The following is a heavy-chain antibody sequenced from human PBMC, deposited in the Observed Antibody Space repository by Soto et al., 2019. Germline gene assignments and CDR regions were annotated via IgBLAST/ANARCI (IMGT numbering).Heavy chain of an antibody. D-gene: IGHD6-19*01. Sequence: TSETLSLTCTVSGGSISSGDYSWSWIRQPPGKGLEWIGYIYYSGSTYYNPSLKSRVTISVDTSKNQFSLKLSSVTAADTAVYYCARQVSIQWLNAFDIWGQGTMVTVSS. J-gene: IGHJ3*02. CDR3: ARQVSIQWLNAFDI. V-gene: IGHV4-30-4*01. CDR1: GGSISSGDYS. CDR2: IYYSGST.